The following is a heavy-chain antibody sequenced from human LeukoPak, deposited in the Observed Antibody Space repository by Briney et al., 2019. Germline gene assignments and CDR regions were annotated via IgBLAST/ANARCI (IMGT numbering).Heavy chain of an antibody. CDR1: GGTFSSYA. V-gene: IGHV1-69*05. D-gene: IGHD2-21*01. CDR3: ATELGVGYYFDY. J-gene: IGHJ4*02. CDR2: IIPIFGTA. Sequence: ASVKVSSKASGGTFSSYAISWVRQAPGQGLEWMGGIIPIFGTANYAQKFQGRVTITTDESTSTAYMELSRLRSEDTAGYYCATELGVGYYFDYWGQGTLVTVSS.